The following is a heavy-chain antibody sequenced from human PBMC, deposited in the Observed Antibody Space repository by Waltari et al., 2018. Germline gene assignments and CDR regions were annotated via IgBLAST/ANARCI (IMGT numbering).Heavy chain of an antibody. J-gene: IGHJ4*02. D-gene: IGHD2-21*02. CDR2: IDHGGRT. V-gene: IGHV4-34*02. Sequence: QVELQQWGARFLKPSETLSLTCAVSGGSFSGYYWTWIRQPPGQGLEWIGDIDHGGRTNYKPSLWSRVTMSLDTSRGQFSLKLASVTAADLAIYYCARHFFTMTAAYFDSWGQGTPVSVSS. CDR3: ARHFFTMTAAYFDS. CDR1: GGSFSGYY.